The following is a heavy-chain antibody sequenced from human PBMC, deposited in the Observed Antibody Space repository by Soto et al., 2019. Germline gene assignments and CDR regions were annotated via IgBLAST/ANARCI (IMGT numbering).Heavy chain of an antibody. D-gene: IGHD2-15*01. V-gene: IGHV3-49*03. CDR3: TRAVVVAATRSPADY. CDR2: IRSKAYGGTT. J-gene: IGHJ4*02. Sequence: GGSLRLSCTASGFTFGDYAMSWFRQAPGKGLEWVGFIRSKAYGGTTEYAASVKGRFTISRDDSKSIAYLQMNSLKTEDTAVYYCTRAVVVAATRSPADYWGQGTLVTVSS. CDR1: GFTFGDYA.